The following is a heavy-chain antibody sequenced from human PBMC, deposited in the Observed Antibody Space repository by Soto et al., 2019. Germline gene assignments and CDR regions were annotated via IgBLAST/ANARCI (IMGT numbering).Heavy chain of an antibody. Sequence: EVQLLESGGGLVQPGGSLRLSCAASGFTFSSYAMSWVRQAPGKGLEWVSAISGSGGSTYYADSVKGRFTISRDNSKNTLYQQLNSLIAEDTAVYYCAKAEGQLGEYYFDYWVQGTLVTVSS. CDR1: GFTFSSYA. V-gene: IGHV3-23*01. CDR2: ISGSGGST. CDR3: AKAEGQLGEYYFDY. J-gene: IGHJ4*01. D-gene: IGHD3-10*01.